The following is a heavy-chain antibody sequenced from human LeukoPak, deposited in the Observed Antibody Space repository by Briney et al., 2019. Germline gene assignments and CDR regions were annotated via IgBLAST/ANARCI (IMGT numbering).Heavy chain of an antibody. CDR3: ARDHRYAFDN. CDR1: GFNFIDYS. Sequence: QTGGSLRLSCAASGFNFIDYSMNWVRQAPGKGLEWISYIGISSGNTKYADSVKGRFTISRDKARNSLYQQMNSLRVEDTAVHYCARDHRYAFDNWGHGTLVTVSS. D-gene: IGHD5-12*01. J-gene: IGHJ4*01. CDR2: IGISSGNT. V-gene: IGHV3-48*01.